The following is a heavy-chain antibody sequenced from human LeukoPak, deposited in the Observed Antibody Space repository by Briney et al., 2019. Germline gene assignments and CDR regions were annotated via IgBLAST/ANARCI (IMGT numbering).Heavy chain of an antibody. CDR1: GFTFSSYA. J-gene: IGHJ4*02. D-gene: IGHD5-12*01. V-gene: IGHV3-64D*06. CDR3: AREGIVATLDY. Sequence: PGGSLRLSCSASGFTFSSYAMHWVRQAPGKGLEYVSGISSNGGSTYYADSVKGRFTISRDNSKNTLYLQMSSLRAEDTAVYYCAREGIVATLDYWGQGTLVTVSS. CDR2: ISSNGGST.